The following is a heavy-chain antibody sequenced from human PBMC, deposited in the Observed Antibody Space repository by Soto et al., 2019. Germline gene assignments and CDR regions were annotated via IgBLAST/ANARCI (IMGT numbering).Heavy chain of an antibody. V-gene: IGHV3-53*01. Sequence: GGSLRLSCAASGFTVNSNYMSWVRQAPGKGLEWVSVIYSDGKTTYYADSVTGRFTISRDTAKNTLYLQMNSLRADDTAVYYCVRERPGDLGAFAYWGQGTLVTVSS. J-gene: IGHJ4*02. CDR1: GFTVNSNY. CDR2: IYSDGKTT. D-gene: IGHD3-10*01. CDR3: VRERPGDLGAFAY.